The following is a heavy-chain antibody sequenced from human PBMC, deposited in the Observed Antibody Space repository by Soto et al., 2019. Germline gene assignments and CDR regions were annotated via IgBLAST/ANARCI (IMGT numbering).Heavy chain of an antibody. CDR2: VSYDGRNR. Sequence: LRLSCVGSGLSVGRYGIHWVRQAPGKGLERVAWVSYDGRNRNYADSLKARLTISKDNSKDTACLPMTSLGTDDTSVYYWAREYLDHGPDVSGGATSVTVSS. J-gene: IGHJ6*04. V-gene: IGHV3-30*03. CDR3: AREYLDHGPDV. CDR1: GLSVGRYG.